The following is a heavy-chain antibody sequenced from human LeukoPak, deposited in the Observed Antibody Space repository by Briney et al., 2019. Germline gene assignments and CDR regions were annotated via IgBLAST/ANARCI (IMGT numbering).Heavy chain of an antibody. CDR3: ARNYYDSSAYYYFDY. J-gene: IGHJ4*02. D-gene: IGHD3-22*01. Sequence: GGSLRLSCAASGFTVSNSYMNWVRQAPGKGLEWVSLIYSGGGTYYADSVKGRLTISRDNSKNTLYLQMNSLRAEDTAVYYCARNYYDSSAYYYFDYWGQGTLVTVSS. CDR2: IYSGGGT. CDR1: GFTVSNSY. V-gene: IGHV3-66*01.